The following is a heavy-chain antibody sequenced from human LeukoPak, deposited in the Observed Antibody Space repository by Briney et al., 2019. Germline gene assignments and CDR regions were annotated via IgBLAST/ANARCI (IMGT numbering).Heavy chain of an antibody. Sequence: GGSLRLSCAASGFTLSSYWMHWVRQAPGKGLVWVSRIKSDGSTRYADSVKGRFTVSRDNAKNTVSLQMNSLRAEDTGVYYCARAPSEIGGYYPEYFRHWGQGTLVIVSS. J-gene: IGHJ1*01. D-gene: IGHD3-22*01. CDR2: IKSDGST. CDR1: GFTLSSYW. V-gene: IGHV3-74*01. CDR3: ARAPSEIGGYYPEYFRH.